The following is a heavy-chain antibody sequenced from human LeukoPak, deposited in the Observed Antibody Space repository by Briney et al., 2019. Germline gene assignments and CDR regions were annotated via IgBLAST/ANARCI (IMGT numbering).Heavy chain of an antibody. V-gene: IGHV6-1*01. CDR1: GDSVSSSSAA. D-gene: IGHD3-22*01. Sequence: SQTLSLTCAISGDSVSSSSAAWNWIRQSPSRGLEWLGRTYYRSKWYTDYSVSLKSRITISSDTSKNQFSLQVNSVTPEDTAVYFCARGSSRIYYYDSSGYSHAFDYWGQGTLVTVSS. J-gene: IGHJ4*02. CDR3: ARGSSRIYYYDSSGYSHAFDY. CDR2: TYYRSKWYT.